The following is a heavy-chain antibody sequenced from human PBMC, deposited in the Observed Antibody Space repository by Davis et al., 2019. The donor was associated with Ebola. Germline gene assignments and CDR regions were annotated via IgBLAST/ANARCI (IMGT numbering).Heavy chain of an antibody. CDR3: ARVQGVPAAMSFYGMDV. V-gene: IGHV1-18*01. CDR1: GGTFSSYA. J-gene: IGHJ6*02. D-gene: IGHD2-2*01. Sequence: AASVKVSCKASGGTFSSYAINWVRQAPGQGLEWMGWISAYNGNTNYAQKLQGRVTMTTDTSTSTAYMELRSLRSDDTAVYYCARVQGVPAAMSFYGMDVWGQGTTVTVSS. CDR2: ISAYNGNT.